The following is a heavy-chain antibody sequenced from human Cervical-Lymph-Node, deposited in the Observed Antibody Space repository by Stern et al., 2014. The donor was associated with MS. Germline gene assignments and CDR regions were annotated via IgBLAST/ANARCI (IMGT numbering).Heavy chain of an antibody. CDR3: VGPDFHL. CDR2: IIPIFGP. CDR1: GGTFSSTG. V-gene: IGHV1-69*01. J-gene: IGHJ5*02. Sequence: QLVESGAEVNKPGSSVRVSCVVFGGTFSSTGINWVRQAPGRGLEWVGGIIPIFGPKYAPEFLGTVTISADESASTAYLDLRSLISADTAVFYCVGPDFHLWGQGTLVTVSS. D-gene: IGHD3/OR15-3a*01.